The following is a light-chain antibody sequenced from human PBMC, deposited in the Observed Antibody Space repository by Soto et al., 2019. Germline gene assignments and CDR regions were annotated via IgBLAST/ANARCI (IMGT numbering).Light chain of an antibody. CDR1: QSIRHY. CDR3: HHHNSSFHT. V-gene: IGKV1-5*01. CDR2: GAS. J-gene: IGKJ1*01. Sequence: DIQMTHSPPTLSASVGDRVTITCRASQSIRHYLAWYQQMPGQAPKPLIYGASTLQSGVPSRFSGRVSGTAFPLTISSLQPDDFGTEYFHHHNSSFHTFVHGTEVELK.